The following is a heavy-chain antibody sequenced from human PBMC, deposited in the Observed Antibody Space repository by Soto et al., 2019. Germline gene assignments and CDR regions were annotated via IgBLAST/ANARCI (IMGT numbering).Heavy chain of an antibody. Sequence: SETLSLTCTVSGGSVSSGSYYWSWIRQPPGKGLEWIGYIYYSGSTNYNPSLKSRVTISVDTSKNQFSLKLSSVTAADTAVYYCARDGGGYNFFDYWGQGTRGTVSS. CDR3: ARDGGGYNFFDY. CDR1: GGSVSSGSYY. CDR2: IYYSGST. J-gene: IGHJ4*02. V-gene: IGHV4-61*01. D-gene: IGHD5-12*01.